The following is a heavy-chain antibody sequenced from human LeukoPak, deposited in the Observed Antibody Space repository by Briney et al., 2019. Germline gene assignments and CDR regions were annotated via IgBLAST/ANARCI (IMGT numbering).Heavy chain of an antibody. D-gene: IGHD3-22*01. Sequence: NPSETLSLTCTVSGASISTYYWSWIRQPPGKGLEWIGDIHYSGSTNYNPSLKSRVTISVDTSKHQFSLKLSSVTAADTAVYYCARFYDRSGPHFDYWGQGTLVTVSS. CDR3: ARFYDRSGPHFDY. CDR2: IHYSGST. J-gene: IGHJ4*02. CDR1: GASISTYY. V-gene: IGHV4-59*01.